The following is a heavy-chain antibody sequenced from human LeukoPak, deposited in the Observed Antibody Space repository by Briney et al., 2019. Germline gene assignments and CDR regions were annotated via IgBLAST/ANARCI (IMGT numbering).Heavy chain of an antibody. CDR1: GGTFSSYA. Sequence: ASVKVSCKASGGTFSSYAISWVRQAPGQGLEWMGIINPSGDNTWYAQKFQGRVTMTRDMATSTDYMEVSSLRSGDTAVYYCARDNSVGDSAWWFDPWGQGTLVTVSS. CDR3: ARDNSVGDSAWWFDP. J-gene: IGHJ5*02. CDR2: INPSGDNT. V-gene: IGHV1-46*01. D-gene: IGHD5-12*01.